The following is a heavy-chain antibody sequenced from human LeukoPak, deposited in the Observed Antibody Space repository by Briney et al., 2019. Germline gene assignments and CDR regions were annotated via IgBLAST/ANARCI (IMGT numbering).Heavy chain of an antibody. D-gene: IGHD3-16*01. V-gene: IGHV3-30*02. CDR2: IRYDGSNT. CDR1: GFAFINSG. Sequence: SGGSLRLSCAASGFAFINSGMHWVRQAPGRGLQWVAFIRYDGSNTYYADSVKGRFIISRDNSKNNVYLQMNSLRVEDTAVYYCAKDWGSDIYYLYMDVWGKGTTVTVSS. J-gene: IGHJ6*03. CDR3: AKDWGSDIYYLYMDV.